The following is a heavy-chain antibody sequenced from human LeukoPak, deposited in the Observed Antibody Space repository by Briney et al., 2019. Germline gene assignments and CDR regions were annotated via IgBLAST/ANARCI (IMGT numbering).Heavy chain of an antibody. CDR3: ARDNSGSYYFDY. Sequence: GGSLRLSCAASGFTFSSYSMNWVRQAPGKGLEWVSSISSSSSYIYYADSVKGRFTISRDNAKNSPYLQMNSLRAEDTAVYYCARDNSGSYYFDYWGQGTLVTVSS. CDR1: GFTFSSYS. J-gene: IGHJ4*02. D-gene: IGHD1-26*01. CDR2: ISSSSSYI. V-gene: IGHV3-21*01.